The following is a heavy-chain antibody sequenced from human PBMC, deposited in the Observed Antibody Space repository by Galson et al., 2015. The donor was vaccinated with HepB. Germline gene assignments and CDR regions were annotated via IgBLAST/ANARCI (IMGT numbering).Heavy chain of an antibody. CDR2: VSAYNGDT. Sequence: SVKVSCKASGYTFTNYGITWVRQAPGQGLEWMGMVSAYNGDTNYAQSLQGRVSMTTDTSTSSAYMELRSLRSDDTAIYYCARGGGDFWSGFYSYYYNAMDLWGQGTTVTVSS. D-gene: IGHD3-3*01. J-gene: IGHJ6*02. CDR1: GYTFTNYG. CDR3: ARGGGDFWSGFYSYYYNAMDL. V-gene: IGHV1-18*01.